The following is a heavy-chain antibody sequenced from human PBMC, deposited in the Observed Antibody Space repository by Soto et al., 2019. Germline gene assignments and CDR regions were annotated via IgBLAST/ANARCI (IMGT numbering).Heavy chain of an antibody. V-gene: IGHV4-31*03. CDR1: GGSISSGGYY. D-gene: IGHD3-22*01. CDR3: ARDSGCDAFDI. CDR2: IYYSGST. Sequence: SETLSLTCTVSGGSISSGGYYWSWIRQHPGKGLEWIGYIYYSGSTYYNPSLKSRVTISVDTSKNQFSLKLSSVAAADTAVYYCARDSGCDAFDIWGQGTMVTVSS. J-gene: IGHJ3*02.